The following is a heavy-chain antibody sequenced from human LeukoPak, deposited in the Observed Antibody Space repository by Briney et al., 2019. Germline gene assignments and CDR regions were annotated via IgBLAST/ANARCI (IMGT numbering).Heavy chain of an antibody. J-gene: IGHJ4*02. CDR1: GGSTSSGSYN. CDR3: ARGIVDRYSYGYGPNFDY. CDR2: IYYSGST. D-gene: IGHD5-18*01. Sequence: SETLSLTCTVSGGSTSSGSYNWGWIRQPPGKGLEWIASIYYSGSTYYNPSLKSRVTISVDTSKNQFSLKLSSVTAADTAVYYCARGIVDRYSYGYGPNFDYWGQGTLVTVSS. V-gene: IGHV4-39*07.